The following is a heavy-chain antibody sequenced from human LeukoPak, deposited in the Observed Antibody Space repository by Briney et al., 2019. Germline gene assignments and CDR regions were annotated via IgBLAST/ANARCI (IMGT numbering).Heavy chain of an antibody. J-gene: IGHJ2*01. CDR1: GGSFSGYY. CDR3: ARDRIVGAHWYFDL. Sequence: PSETLSLTCAVYGGSFSGYYWSWIRQPPGKGLEWIGEINHSGSTNYNPSLKSRVTISVDTSKNQFSLKLSSVTAADTAVYYCARDRIVGAHWYFDLWGRGTLVTVSS. D-gene: IGHD1-26*01. V-gene: IGHV4-34*01. CDR2: INHSGST.